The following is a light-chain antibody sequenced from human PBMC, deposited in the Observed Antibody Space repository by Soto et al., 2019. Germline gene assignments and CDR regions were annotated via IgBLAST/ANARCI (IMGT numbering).Light chain of an antibody. CDR3: SSYTSSNTVL. CDR1: SSDVGGYNY. Sequence: QPVLTQPASVSGSPGQSITISCTGTSSDVGGYNYVSWYQHHPGKVPELLIYDVNNRPSGVSNRFSGSKSGNTASLTISGLQVEDEADYYCSSYTSSNTVLFGGGTKLTVL. V-gene: IGLV2-14*03. CDR2: DVN. J-gene: IGLJ2*01.